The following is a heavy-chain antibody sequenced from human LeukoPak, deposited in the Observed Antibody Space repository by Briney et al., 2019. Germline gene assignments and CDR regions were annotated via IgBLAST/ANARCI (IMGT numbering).Heavy chain of an antibody. CDR2: INPSGGTT. V-gene: IGHV1-46*01. Sequence: ASVKVSCKASGYTFTSYYMHWVRQAPGQGLEWMGIINPSGGTTIYAQKFQGRVTMTRDTSTSTVYMELSSLRSEDTAVNYCARVLPYYDSSGYYGVFDYWGQGTLVTVSS. CDR1: GYTFTSYY. D-gene: IGHD3-22*01. CDR3: ARVLPYYDSSGYYGVFDY. J-gene: IGHJ4*02.